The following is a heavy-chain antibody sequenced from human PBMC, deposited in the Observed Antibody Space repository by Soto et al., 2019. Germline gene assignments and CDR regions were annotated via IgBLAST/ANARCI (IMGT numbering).Heavy chain of an antibody. Sequence: SETLSLTCTVSGGSISSSSYYWGWIRQPPGKGLEWIGSIYYSGSTYYNPSLKSRVTISVDTSKNQFSLKLSSVTAADTAVYYCERADKAMHNPFDYWGQGTLVTVSS. CDR2: IYYSGST. V-gene: IGHV4-39*01. CDR3: ERADKAMHNPFDY. J-gene: IGHJ4*02. CDR1: GGSISSSSYY. D-gene: IGHD5-18*01.